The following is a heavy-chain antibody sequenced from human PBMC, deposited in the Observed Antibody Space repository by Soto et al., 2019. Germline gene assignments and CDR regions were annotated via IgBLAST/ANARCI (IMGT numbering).Heavy chain of an antibody. Sequence: ASVKVSCKASGYTFTSHFIHWVRQAPGQGLEWMGIVNPVDNSRRYAQKFQGRVTMTGDTSTSAVYMELNSLTSEDTAVYYCNRGGTLAPEYDHWGQGTLVTVSS. CDR3: NRGGTLAPEYDH. CDR1: GYTFTSHF. J-gene: IGHJ5*02. D-gene: IGHD3-16*01. CDR2: VNPVDNSR. V-gene: IGHV1-46*03.